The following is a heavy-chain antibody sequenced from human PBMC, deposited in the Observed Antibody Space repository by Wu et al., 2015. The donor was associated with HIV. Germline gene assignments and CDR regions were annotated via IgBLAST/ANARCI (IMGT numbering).Heavy chain of an antibody. Sequence: QVHLVQFGAEVKKPGSSVKVTCKASGDGFTSYAVSWVRQAPGQGLEWVGGINPLFGTTKHAQRFQGRLTLTTDELKTTAYMELSSLKSDDTAVYYCARGATYYYDSSGYYSYWGQGTLVTVSS. CDR2: INPLFGTT. V-gene: IGHV1-69*05. D-gene: IGHD3-22*01. CDR3: ARGATYYYDSSGYYSY. CDR1: GDGFTSYA. J-gene: IGHJ4*02.